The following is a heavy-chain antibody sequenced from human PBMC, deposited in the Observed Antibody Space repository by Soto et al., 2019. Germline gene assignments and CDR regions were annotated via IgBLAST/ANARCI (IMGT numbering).Heavy chain of an antibody. CDR3: ARDIVRGEYYYGMDV. D-gene: IGHD3-10*01. J-gene: IGHJ6*02. CDR1: GGSISSGGYY. CDR2: IYYSGST. V-gene: IGHV4-31*03. Sequence: SETLSLTCTVSGGSISSGGYYWSWIRQHPGKGLEWIGYIYYSGSTYYNPSLKSRVTISVDTSKNQFSLKLSSVTAADTAVYYCARDIVRGEYYYGMDVWGQGTTVTVSS.